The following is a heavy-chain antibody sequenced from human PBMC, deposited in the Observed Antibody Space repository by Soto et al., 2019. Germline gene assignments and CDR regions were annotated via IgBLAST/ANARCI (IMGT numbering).Heavy chain of an antibody. Sequence: SETLSLTCTVSGGSISSNYWSWIRQPPGKGLEWIGYVQHSGSTYYNPSLKSRVTISVDRSKNQFSLKLSSVTAADTAVYYWARAGAAAGTVFDYWGQGTLVTVSS. D-gene: IGHD6-13*01. V-gene: IGHV4-59*12. CDR1: GGSISSNY. CDR2: VQHSGST. CDR3: ARAGAAAGTVFDY. J-gene: IGHJ4*02.